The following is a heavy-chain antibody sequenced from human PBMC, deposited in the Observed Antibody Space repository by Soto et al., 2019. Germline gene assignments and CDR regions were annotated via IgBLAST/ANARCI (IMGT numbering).Heavy chain of an antibody. V-gene: IGHV3-48*02. Sequence: GGSLRLSCAASGFTFSSYSMNWVRQAPGKGLEWVSYISSSSSTIYYADSVKGRFTISRDNAKNSLYPQMNSLRDEDTAVYYCAKDWENYGSGNVFDYWGQGTLVTVSS. CDR2: ISSSSSTI. D-gene: IGHD3-10*01. CDR1: GFTFSSYS. J-gene: IGHJ4*02. CDR3: AKDWENYGSGNVFDY.